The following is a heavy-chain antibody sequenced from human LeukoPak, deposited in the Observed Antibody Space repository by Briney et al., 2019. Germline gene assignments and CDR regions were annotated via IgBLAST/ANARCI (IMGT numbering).Heavy chain of an antibody. CDR3: SRRFDC. CDR1: GFTFIDYS. V-gene: IGHV3-48*02. CDR2: IDGSGDTI. Sequence: SGGSLRLSCAASGFTFIDYSMNWVRQAPGKGLEWVSYIDGSGDTIYYADSVKGRFTISRDNAKNSLDLQMNSLRDEDTAVYYCSRRFDCWGQGTLVTVSS. J-gene: IGHJ4*02.